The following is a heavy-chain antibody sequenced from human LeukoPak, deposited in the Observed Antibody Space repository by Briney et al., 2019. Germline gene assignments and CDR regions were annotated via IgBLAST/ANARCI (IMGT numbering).Heavy chain of an antibody. CDR1: GGTFSSYA. Sequence: ASVKVSCKASGGTFSSYAISWVRQAPGQGLEWMGWISVYNGDTNYAQKFQGRVTMTTDTSTSTAYMELRSLRSDDTAVYYCARVSEDIVLMIYAPSPTDAFNIWGQGTLVTVSS. CDR2: ISVYNGDT. CDR3: ARVSEDIVLMIYAPSPTDAFNI. D-gene: IGHD2-8*01. J-gene: IGHJ3*02. V-gene: IGHV1-18*01.